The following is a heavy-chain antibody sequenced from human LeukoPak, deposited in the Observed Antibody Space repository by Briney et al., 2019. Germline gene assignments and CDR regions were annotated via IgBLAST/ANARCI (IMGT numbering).Heavy chain of an antibody. D-gene: IGHD2-21*02. CDR2: IYSSGST. J-gene: IGHJ4*02. Sequence: SETLSLTCIVSGGSISNYYWSWIRHPPGKGLEWIGYIYSSGSTSYSPSRKSRVTISLDTSKNQFSLKLNSVTAADTAVYYCARSHCGGDCYLFDYWGQGTLVTVSS. CDR3: ARSHCGGDCYLFDY. CDR1: GGSISNYY. V-gene: IGHV4-59*08.